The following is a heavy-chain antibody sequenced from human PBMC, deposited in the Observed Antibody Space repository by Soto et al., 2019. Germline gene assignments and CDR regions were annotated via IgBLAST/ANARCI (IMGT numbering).Heavy chain of an antibody. D-gene: IGHD2-15*01. CDR1: VFPFSNHA. V-gene: IGHV3-23*01. CDR3: AKRQGTGLAAKNFDF. J-gene: IGHJ4*02. Sequence: GGSLLLACASSVFPFSNHAMSWVRQAPGKGLEWVSGISDGGDLIYYADSVKGRFSMSRDNSENMLYLQMTNLRAEDTAIYFCAKRQGTGLAAKNFDFWGQGTMVTVSS. CDR2: ISDGGDLI.